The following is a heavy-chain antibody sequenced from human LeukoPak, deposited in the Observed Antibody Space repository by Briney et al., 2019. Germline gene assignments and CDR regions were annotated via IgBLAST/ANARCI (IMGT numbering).Heavy chain of an antibody. J-gene: IGHJ4*02. Sequence: ASVKVSCRASGYTFTSYGISWVRQAPGQGLEWMGWISAYNGNTNYAQKLQGRVTMTTDTSTSTAYMELRSLRSDDTAVYYCARAAFLANYHGSGSRGDYWGQGTLVTVSS. CDR1: GYTFTSYG. CDR3: ARAAFLANYHGSGSRGDY. CDR2: ISAYNGNT. D-gene: IGHD3-10*01. V-gene: IGHV1-18*01.